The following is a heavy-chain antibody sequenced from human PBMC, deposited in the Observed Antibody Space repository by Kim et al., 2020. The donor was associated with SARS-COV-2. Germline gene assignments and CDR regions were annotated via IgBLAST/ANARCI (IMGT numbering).Heavy chain of an antibody. CDR1: GGSFSGYY. V-gene: IGHV4-34*01. CDR3: ATHSKSRAFDI. Sequence: SETLSLTCAVYGGSFSGYYWSWIRQPPGKGLEWIGEINHSGSTNYNPSLKSRVTISVDTSKNQFSLKLSSVTAADTAVYYCATHSKSRAFDIWGQGTMVTVSS. J-gene: IGHJ3*02. CDR2: INHSGST.